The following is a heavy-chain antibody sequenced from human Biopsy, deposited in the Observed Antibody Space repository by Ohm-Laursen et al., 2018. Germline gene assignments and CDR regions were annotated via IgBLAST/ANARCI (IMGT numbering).Heavy chain of an antibody. CDR3: AKVSPTILSSFDY. V-gene: IGHV3-33*06. D-gene: IGHD3-9*01. Sequence: SLRLSCTAPGFTFSVYAMRWVRQAPGKGLEWVSIIWYDGSNEYYADSVKGRFTISRDNSKNTVFLQMSSLRAEDTGVYYCAKVSPTILSSFDYWGQGTLVTVSS. CDR2: IWYDGSNE. J-gene: IGHJ4*02. CDR1: GFTFSVYA.